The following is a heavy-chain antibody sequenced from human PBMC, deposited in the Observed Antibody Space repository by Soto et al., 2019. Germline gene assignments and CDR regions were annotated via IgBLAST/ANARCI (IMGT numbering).Heavy chain of an antibody. V-gene: IGHV4-30-4*01. CDR1: VGSISSGDYY. CDR2: IYYSGST. Sequence: QVQLQESGPGLVKPSQTLSLTCTVSVGSISSGDYYWRWIRQPPGKGLEWIGYIYYSGSTYYNPSLKMRVTISVDTSKNQFSLKLSSVTAPETAVYYCARLSSRMNNAFDIWGQGTMVTVSS. D-gene: IGHD2-2*01. J-gene: IGHJ3*02. CDR3: ARLSSRMNNAFDI.